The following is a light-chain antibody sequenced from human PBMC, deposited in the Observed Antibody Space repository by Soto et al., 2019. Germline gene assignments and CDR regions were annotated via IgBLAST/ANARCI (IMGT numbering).Light chain of an antibody. CDR1: QSVSSSY. CDR2: GAS. Sequence: EIVLTQSPGTLSLSPGERATLSCRASQSVSSSYLAWYQQKPGQAPRLLIYGASSRPTGIPDRFSGSGSGTDFPLTISRLEPEDFAVYYCQQYGSSPPWTFGHGTKVEIK. V-gene: IGKV3-20*01. CDR3: QQYGSSPPWT. J-gene: IGKJ1*01.